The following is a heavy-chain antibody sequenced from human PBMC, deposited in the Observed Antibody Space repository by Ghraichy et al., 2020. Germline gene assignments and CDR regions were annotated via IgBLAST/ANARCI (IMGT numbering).Heavy chain of an antibody. CDR3: ARLTAFSNQPAFDS. CDR1: GGSISSYY. J-gene: IGHJ4*02. V-gene: IGHV4-59*08. Sequence: SETLSLTCTVSGGSISSYYWSWIRQPPGKGLEWIAYIYYSGSTNYNPSLRSRVTISVDTSKNQFSLKVSSVTVADTAIYYCARLTAFSNQPAFDSWGQGTLVTVSS. CDR2: IYYSGST. D-gene: IGHD2-21*02.